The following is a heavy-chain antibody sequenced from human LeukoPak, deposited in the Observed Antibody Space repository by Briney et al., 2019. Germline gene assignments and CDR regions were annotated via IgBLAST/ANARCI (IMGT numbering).Heavy chain of an antibody. D-gene: IGHD3-22*01. J-gene: IGHJ4*02. CDR1: GFTFSSYS. CDR2: ITSSSTIK. V-gene: IGHV3-48*02. Sequence: PGGSLRLSCAASGFTFSSYSMNWVRQAPGKGLEWVSTITSSSTIKYYADYVKTRFTISRDNAKNSLYLQMNSLRDEDTAVYYCAREGDYYDISGYSLFDYWGQGTLVTVSS. CDR3: AREGDYYDISGYSLFDY.